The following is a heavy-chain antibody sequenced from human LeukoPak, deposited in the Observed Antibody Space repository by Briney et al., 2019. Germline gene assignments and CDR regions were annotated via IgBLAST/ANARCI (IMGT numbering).Heavy chain of an antibody. D-gene: IGHD3-22*01. J-gene: IGHJ4*02. CDR2: ISRNSGSI. CDR3: AKDIAYDSSGTAIDY. Sequence: GRSLRLSCAASGFTFDDYAMHWVRQAPGKGLEWVSGISRNSGSIGYADSVKGRFTISRDNAKNSLYLQMNSLRAGDTALYYCAKDIAYDSSGTAIDYWGQGTLVTVSS. V-gene: IGHV3-9*01. CDR1: GFTFDDYA.